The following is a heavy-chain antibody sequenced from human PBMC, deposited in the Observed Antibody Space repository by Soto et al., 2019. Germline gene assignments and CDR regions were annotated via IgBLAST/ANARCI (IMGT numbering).Heavy chain of an antibody. D-gene: IGHD2-2*01. J-gene: IGHJ6*03. Sequence: WETLSLTCTVSGGSISSSSYYWCWIRQPPGKGLEWIGSIYYSGSTYYNPSLKSRVTISVDTSKNQFSLKLSSVTAADTAVYYCARDGCSSTSCYATGYMDVWGKGTTVTVSS. CDR1: GGSISSSSYY. V-gene: IGHV4-39*02. CDR2: IYYSGST. CDR3: ARDGCSSTSCYATGYMDV.